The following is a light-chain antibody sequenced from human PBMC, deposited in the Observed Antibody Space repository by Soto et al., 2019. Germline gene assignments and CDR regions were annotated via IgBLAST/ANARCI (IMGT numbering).Light chain of an antibody. V-gene: IGLV1-40*01. CDR3: QSYDSSLSGWV. CDR1: SSNIGARYD. CDR2: DNT. J-gene: IGLJ3*02. Sequence: QSVLTQPPSVSGAPGQRVTISCTGSSSNIGARYDVHWYQQLPGTAPKLLIYDNTNRPSGVPDRFSGSKSGTSASLAITGLQAEDEADYYCQSYDSSLSGWVFGGGTKLTVL.